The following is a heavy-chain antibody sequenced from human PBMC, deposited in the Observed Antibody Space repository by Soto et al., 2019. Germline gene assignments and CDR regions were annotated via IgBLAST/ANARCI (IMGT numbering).Heavy chain of an antibody. CDR1: AGTFSSYA. Sequence: GASVKVSCKASAGTFSSYAISWLRQAPGQGLEWMGGIIPIFGTANYAQKFQGRVTITADKSTSTAYMELSSLRSEDTAVYYCARGYYDSSGSFDYWGQGTLVTVSS. V-gene: IGHV1-69*06. D-gene: IGHD3-22*01. CDR2: IIPIFGTA. J-gene: IGHJ4*02. CDR3: ARGYYDSSGSFDY.